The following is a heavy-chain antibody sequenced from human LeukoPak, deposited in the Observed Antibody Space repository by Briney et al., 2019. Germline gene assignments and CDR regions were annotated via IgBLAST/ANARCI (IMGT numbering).Heavy chain of an antibody. CDR2: ISGSGGST. CDR1: GFTFSSYA. CDR3: AKEMVRGVINVNYYYGMDV. Sequence: GGSLRLSCAASGFTFSSYAMSWVRQAPGKGLEWVSAISGSGGSTYYADSVKGRFTISRDNSKNTLYLQMNSLRAEDTAVYYCAKEMVRGVINVNYYYGMDVWGQGTTATVSS. V-gene: IGHV3-23*01. J-gene: IGHJ6*02. D-gene: IGHD3-10*01.